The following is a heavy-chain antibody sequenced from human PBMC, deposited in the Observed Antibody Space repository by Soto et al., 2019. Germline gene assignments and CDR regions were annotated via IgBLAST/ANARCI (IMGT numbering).Heavy chain of an antibody. CDR1: GGSFSGYY. CDR2: INHSGNT. Sequence: SQTLSLTCAVYGGSFSGYYCSRIRQPPGKGLEWIGEINHSGNTNYNPSLKSRVTISVDTSKNQFSLKLSSVTAADTAVYYCARGGLRYYYDSSGYLGPFDYWGQGTLVTVSS. V-gene: IGHV4-34*01. J-gene: IGHJ4*02. CDR3: ARGGLRYYYDSSGYLGPFDY. D-gene: IGHD3-22*01.